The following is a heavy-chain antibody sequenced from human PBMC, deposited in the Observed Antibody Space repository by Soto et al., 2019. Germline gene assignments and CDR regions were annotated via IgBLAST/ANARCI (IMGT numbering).Heavy chain of an antibody. V-gene: IGHV4-59*01. CDR3: AGLYGDYVLTAYYMDV. J-gene: IGHJ6*03. CDR1: RGSISNYF. Sequence: SETLSLTCTVSRGSISNYFWTWIRQPPGKGLEWIGYIYFSVSTNFNPSLKSRVTISVDTSKNQFSLKLSSVTAADTAVYYCAGLYGDYVLTAYYMDVWGKGTTVTVSS. CDR2: IYFSVST. D-gene: IGHD4-17*01.